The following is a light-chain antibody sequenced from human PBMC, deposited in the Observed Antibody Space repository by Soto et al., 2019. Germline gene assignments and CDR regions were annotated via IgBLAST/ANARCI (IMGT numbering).Light chain of an antibody. J-gene: IGLJ2*01. CDR2: VNSDGSH. CDR1: SGHSSYA. Sequence: QPVLTQSSSASASLGASVKLTCTLNSGHSSYAIAWHQQQPEKGPRYLMKVNSDGSHNKGDGIPDRFSGSSSGAERYLTSSSLQSEDEADYYCQTWGTGINVVFGGGTKLTVL. CDR3: QTWGTGINVV. V-gene: IGLV4-69*02.